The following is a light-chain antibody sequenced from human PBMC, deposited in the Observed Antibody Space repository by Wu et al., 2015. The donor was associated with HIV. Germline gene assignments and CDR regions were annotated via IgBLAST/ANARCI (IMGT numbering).Light chain of an antibody. Sequence: EIVLTQSPGTLSLSPGERATLSCRASQSVSSTYLAWYQQKPGQPPRLLIYGGSRRATGIPGRFSGSGSGTDFSLTISRLEPEGFAVYYCHQYGRSPPFTFGPGTKVDIK. CDR2: GGS. CDR1: QSVSSTY. V-gene: IGKV3-20*01. J-gene: IGKJ3*01. CDR3: HQYGRSPPFT.